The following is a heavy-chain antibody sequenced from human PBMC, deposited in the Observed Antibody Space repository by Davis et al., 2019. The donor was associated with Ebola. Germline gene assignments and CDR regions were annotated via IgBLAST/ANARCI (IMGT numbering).Heavy chain of an antibody. D-gene: IGHD3-22*01. V-gene: IGHV4-59*01. J-gene: IGHJ6*02. Sequence: SETLSLTCTVSGGSISSYYWSWIRQPPGKGLEWIGYIYYSGSTNYNPSLKSRVTISVDTSKNQFSLKLSSVTAADTAVYYCARAYDSSGYYQVDYYYGMDVWGQGTTVTVSS. CDR1: GGSISSYY. CDR2: IYYSGST. CDR3: ARAYDSSGYYQVDYYYGMDV.